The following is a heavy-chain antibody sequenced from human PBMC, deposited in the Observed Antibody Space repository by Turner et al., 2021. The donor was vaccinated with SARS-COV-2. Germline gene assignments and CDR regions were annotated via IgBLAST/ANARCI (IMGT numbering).Heavy chain of an antibody. Sequence: QLQLHESGTGLVTPSATLAPPCRASGEFISRYCWSWVRKPAGRGLEWIGHICSSLQSTSINPALKNRVTMSVDTSKNQFFLNVSSVTAADTAVYYCAATPVYYELENWLDSWSQGTLVTVSS. CDR3: AATPVYYELENWLDS. D-gene: IGHD3-16*01. CDR1: GEFISRYC. CDR2: ICSSLQST. V-gene: IGHV4-4*07. J-gene: IGHJ5*01.